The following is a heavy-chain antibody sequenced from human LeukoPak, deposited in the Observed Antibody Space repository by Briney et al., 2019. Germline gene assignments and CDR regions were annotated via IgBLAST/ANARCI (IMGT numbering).Heavy chain of an antibody. V-gene: IGHV3-33*01. D-gene: IGHD5-18*01. CDR2: IWFDGSIR. CDR1: GFTFSTYG. J-gene: IGHJ3*02. CDR3: ARVRGVDTAMVRVLVDAFDI. Sequence: GGSLRLSCAASGFTFSTYGMHWVRQAPGKGLEWVAVIWFDGSIRYYADSVKGRFTISRDNSKNTLYLQMNSLRAEDTAVYYCARVRGVDTAMVRVLVDAFDIWGQGTMVTVSS.